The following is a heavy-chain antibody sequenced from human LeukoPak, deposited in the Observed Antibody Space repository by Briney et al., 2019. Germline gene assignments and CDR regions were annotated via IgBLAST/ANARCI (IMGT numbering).Heavy chain of an antibody. J-gene: IGHJ4*02. CDR2: INHSGST. Sequence: SETLPLTCAVYGGPFSGYYWSWIRQPPGKGLEWIGEINHSGSTNYNPSLKSRVTISVDTSKNQFSLKLSSVTAADTAVYYCARGLGYCSGGSCYPLDYWGQGTLVTVSS. CDR3: ARGLGYCSGGSCYPLDY. V-gene: IGHV4-34*01. CDR1: GGPFSGYY. D-gene: IGHD2-15*01.